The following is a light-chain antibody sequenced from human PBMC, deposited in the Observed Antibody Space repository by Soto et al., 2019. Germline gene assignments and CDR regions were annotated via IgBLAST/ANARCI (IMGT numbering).Light chain of an antibody. CDR2: EVS. V-gene: IGLV2-14*01. CDR1: SSDVGGYNY. Sequence: QSVLTQPASMSGSPGQSITISCTGTSSDVGGYNYVSWYQQHPDRAPKLIIYEVSNRPSGVSIRFSGSKSANTASLTISGLQAEDEAGYYCSSYSTGYAVLFGGGTKLTVL. J-gene: IGLJ2*01. CDR3: SSYSTGYAVL.